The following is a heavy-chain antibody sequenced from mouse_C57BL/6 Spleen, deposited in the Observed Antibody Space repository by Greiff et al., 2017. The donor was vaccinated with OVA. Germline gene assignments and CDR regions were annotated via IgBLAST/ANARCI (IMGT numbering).Heavy chain of an antibody. J-gene: IGHJ3*01. CDR1: GFTFSDYY. CDR2: INYDGSST. CDR3: ARDDYGSSWGFAY. Sequence: EVKLVESEGGLVQPGSSMKLSCTASGFTFSDYYMAWVRQVPEKGLEWVANINYDGSSTYYLDSLKSRFIISRDNAKNILYLQMSSLKSEDTATYYCARDDYGSSWGFAYWGQGTLVTVSA. D-gene: IGHD1-1*01. V-gene: IGHV5-16*01.